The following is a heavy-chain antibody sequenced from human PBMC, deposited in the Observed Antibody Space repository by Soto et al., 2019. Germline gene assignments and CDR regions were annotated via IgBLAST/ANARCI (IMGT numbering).Heavy chain of an antibody. D-gene: IGHD3-10*01. CDR3: ARGDAYLRDVTGYYRGMDV. V-gene: IGHV4-34*01. Sequence: QVQLRQWGAGLLEPSETLSLTCGVYGGSFTGYYWTWIRQPPGQRLEWIGWMNHDGITTYKPSLKRRVSITLATSKNQFSLRLTSVTAADTAVYFSARGDAYLRDVTGYYRGMDVWGQGTTVTVSS. J-gene: IGHJ6*02. CDR2: MNHDGIT. CDR1: GGSFTGYY.